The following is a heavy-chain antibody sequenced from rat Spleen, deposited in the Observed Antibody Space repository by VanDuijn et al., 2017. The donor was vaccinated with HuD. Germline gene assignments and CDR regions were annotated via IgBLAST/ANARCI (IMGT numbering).Heavy chain of an antibody. D-gene: IGHD3-8*01. V-gene: IGHV3-3*01. Sequence: EVQLQESGPGLVKPSQSLSLTCSVTGYSITSTYRWNWIRKFPGNKLEWMGYINSAGSTNYNPSLRSRISITRDTSKNQFFLQVNSVTTEETATYYCARTNIPYYYVMDAWGQGTSVTVSS. CDR2: INSAGST. CDR1: GYSITSTYR. J-gene: IGHJ4*01. CDR3: ARTNIPYYYVMDA.